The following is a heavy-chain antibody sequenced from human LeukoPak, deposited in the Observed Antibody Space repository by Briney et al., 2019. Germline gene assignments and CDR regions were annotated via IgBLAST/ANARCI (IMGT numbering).Heavy chain of an antibody. Sequence: SETLSLTCTVSGGSISSYYWSWIRQPPGKGLEWIGYISPSGSTNYNPSLKSRVTISVDTSKNQFSLKLSSVTAADTAVYYCARGDIYGRFDYWGQGTQVTVSS. J-gene: IGHJ4*02. CDR3: ARGDIYGRFDY. CDR2: ISPSGST. CDR1: GGSISSYY. D-gene: IGHD1-26*01. V-gene: IGHV4-59*01.